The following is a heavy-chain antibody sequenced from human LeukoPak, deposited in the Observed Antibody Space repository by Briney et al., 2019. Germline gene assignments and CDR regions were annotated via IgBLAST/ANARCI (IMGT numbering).Heavy chain of an antibody. CDR2: INHSGST. V-gene: IGHV4-34*01. CDR1: GGSFSGYY. J-gene: IGHJ5*02. D-gene: IGHD3-9*01. CDR3: ARRAGKLGLRYFDWSPPRAFDR. Sequence: PSETLSLTCAVYGGSFSGYYWSWIRQPPGKGLEWIGEINHSGSTNYNPSLKSRVTISVDTSKNQFSLKLSSVTAADTAVYYCARRAGKLGLRYFDWSPPRAFDRWGQGTLVTVSS.